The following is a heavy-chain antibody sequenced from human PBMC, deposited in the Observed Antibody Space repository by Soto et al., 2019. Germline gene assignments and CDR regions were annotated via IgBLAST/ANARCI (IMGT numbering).Heavy chain of an antibody. CDR1: GYTFTSYG. D-gene: IGHD3-22*01. CDR3: ARAKVLITPNWFDP. CDR2: ISTYNGNT. V-gene: IGHV1-18*01. J-gene: IGHJ5*02. Sequence: ASVKVSCKASGYTFTSYGITWVRQAPGQGLEYLGWISTYNGNTDFAQKVQNRLTLTTDTSTSTAYMELRSLRPDDTAVYYCARAKVLITPNWFDPWRQRTLVTVSS.